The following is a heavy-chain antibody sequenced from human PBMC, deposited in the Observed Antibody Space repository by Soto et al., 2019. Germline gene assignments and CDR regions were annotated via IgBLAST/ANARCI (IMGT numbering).Heavy chain of an antibody. D-gene: IGHD5-18*01. V-gene: IGHV4-61*01. CDR1: GGSISRGSYY. Sequence: SEPLSLTCTVSGGSISRGSYYCGWCRQPPGKGLEWIGYIYYSGSTNYNPSPKSRVTISIDTSKNQFSLKLSSVTAADTAVYYCARDSRYGSFDYWGQGTLVTVSS. CDR2: IYYSGST. CDR3: ARDSRYGSFDY. J-gene: IGHJ4*02.